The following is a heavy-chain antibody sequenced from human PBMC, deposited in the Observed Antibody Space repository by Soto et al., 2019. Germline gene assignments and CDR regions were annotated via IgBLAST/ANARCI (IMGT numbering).Heavy chain of an antibody. V-gene: IGHV4-39*01. CDR3: AIYQRGYSGGSQFDP. D-gene: IGHD5-12*01. Sequence: QVQLQESGPGLVRPSETLSLTCTVSDVSIGGSFHYLAWIRQPPGKGLEWIGNIDLGGTKYYNPSLKSRLTLSLDTSKKLLSLELTSVTATDTAVYYCAIYQRGYSGGSQFDPWGQGTLVTVSS. CDR1: DVSIGGSFHY. CDR2: IDLGGTK. J-gene: IGHJ5*02.